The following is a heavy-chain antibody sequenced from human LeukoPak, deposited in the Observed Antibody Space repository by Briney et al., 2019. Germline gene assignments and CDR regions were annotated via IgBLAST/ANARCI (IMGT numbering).Heavy chain of an antibody. CDR2: IYWDDDK. V-gene: IGHV2-5*02. D-gene: IGHD6-19*01. Sequence: SGPTLVNPTQTPTLTCTLSGFSLSTSGVGVGWIRQPPGKALEWLALIYWDDDKRYSPSLKSRLTITKDTSKNQVVLTMTNMDPVDTATYYCAHYSGYDLYSSGWYVYWGQGTLVTVSS. CDR1: GFSLSTSGVG. J-gene: IGHJ4*02. CDR3: AHYSGYDLYSSGWYVY.